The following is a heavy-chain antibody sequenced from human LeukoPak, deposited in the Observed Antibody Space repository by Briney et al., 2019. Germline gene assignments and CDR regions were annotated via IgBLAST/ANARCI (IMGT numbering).Heavy chain of an antibody. CDR2: INHSGST. V-gene: IGHV4-34*01. D-gene: IGHD6-13*01. Sequence: SETLSLTCAVSGGSFSGYYWSWVRQPPGKGLEWIGEINHSGSTNYNPSLKSRGTISVDTSKNQFSLKLSSVTAADTAVYYCARGRVAAAGTPGYWGQGTLVTVSS. CDR3: ARGRVAAAGTPGY. CDR1: GGSFSGYY. J-gene: IGHJ4*02.